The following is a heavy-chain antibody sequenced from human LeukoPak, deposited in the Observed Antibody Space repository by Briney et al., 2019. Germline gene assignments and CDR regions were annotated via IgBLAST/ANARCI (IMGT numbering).Heavy chain of an antibody. CDR1: GFTFSSYG. Sequence: GGSLRLSCAASGFTFSSYGMHWVRQAPGKGLEWVAFIQYDGTNKYYADSVKGRFTISRDNSKNTLYLQMNSLRAEDTAVYYCARGLLSSSWYFDYWGQGTLVTVSS. V-gene: IGHV3-30*02. J-gene: IGHJ4*02. D-gene: IGHD6-13*01. CDR2: IQYDGTNK. CDR3: ARGLLSSSWYFDY.